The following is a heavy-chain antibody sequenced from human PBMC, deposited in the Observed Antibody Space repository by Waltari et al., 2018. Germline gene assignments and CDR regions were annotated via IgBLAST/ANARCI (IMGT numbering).Heavy chain of an antibody. Sequence: QVQLQESGPGLVKPSETLSLTCTVSGGSISSYYWSWIRQPAGKGLEWIGRIDTSGSTTYNPSLKSRVTMSVDTSKNQFSLKLSSVTAADTAVYYCARDRTAMVYYYGMDVWGQGTTVTVSS. CDR3: ARDRTAMVYYYGMDV. CDR2: IDTSGST. J-gene: IGHJ6*02. CDR1: GGSISSYY. V-gene: IGHV4-4*07. D-gene: IGHD5-18*01.